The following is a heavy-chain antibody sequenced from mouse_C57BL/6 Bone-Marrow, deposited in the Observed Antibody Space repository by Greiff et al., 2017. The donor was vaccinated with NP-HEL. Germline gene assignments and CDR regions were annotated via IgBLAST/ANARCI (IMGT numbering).Heavy chain of an antibody. J-gene: IGHJ3*01. V-gene: IGHV1-64*01. CDR3: ARNPYYGSSSFAY. D-gene: IGHD1-1*01. CDR2: IHPNSGST. Sequence: QVQLKQPGAELVKPGASVKLSCKASGYTFTSYWMHWVKQRPGQGLEWIGMIHPNSGSTNYNEKFKSKATLTVDKSSSTAYMQLSSLTSEDSAVYYCARNPYYGSSSFAYWGQGTLVTVSA. CDR1: GYTFTSYW.